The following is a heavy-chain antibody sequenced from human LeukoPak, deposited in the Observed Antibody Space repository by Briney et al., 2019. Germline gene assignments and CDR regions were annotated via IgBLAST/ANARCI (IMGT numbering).Heavy chain of an antibody. CDR3: ARGYSGYDPFDY. CDR2: IYSSGST. D-gene: IGHD5-12*01. CDR1: GGSINNYY. Sequence: SETLSLTCSVSGGSINNYYWSWIRQPAGKGLEFIGRIYSSGSTNYNPSLKSRVTMSVDTSKNQLSLKLSSVTAADTAVYYCARGYSGYDPFDYWGQGTLVTVSS. V-gene: IGHV4-4*07. J-gene: IGHJ4*02.